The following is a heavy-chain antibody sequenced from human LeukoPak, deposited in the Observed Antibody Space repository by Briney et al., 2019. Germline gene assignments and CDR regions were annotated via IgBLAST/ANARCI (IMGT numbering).Heavy chain of an antibody. CDR3: ARVLEYSSTWSHDYYYMDV. J-gene: IGHJ6*03. Sequence: SETLSLTCTVSGGSISSSSYYWGWIRQPPGEGLEWIGSIYYSGSTYYNPSLKSRVTISVDTSKNQFSLKLSSVTAADTAVYYCARVLEYSSTWSHDYYYMDVWGKGTTVTVSS. CDR2: IYYSGST. CDR1: GGSISSSSYY. D-gene: IGHD6-13*01. V-gene: IGHV4-39*07.